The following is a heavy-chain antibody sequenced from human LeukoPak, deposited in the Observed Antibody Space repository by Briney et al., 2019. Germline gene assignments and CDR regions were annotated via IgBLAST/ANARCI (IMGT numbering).Heavy chain of an antibody. CDR2: IKRDGSAK. CDR1: GFSFSNYW. V-gene: IGHV3-7*01. CDR3: ARDGYWFFDY. Sequence: GGSLRLSCAASGFSFSNYWMAWVRQAPGKGLEWVANIKRDGSAKNYVDSVKGRFTISRDNAKNSLYLQLNSLRAEDTAVYYCARDGYWFFDYWGQGTLVTVSS. D-gene: IGHD2-8*02. J-gene: IGHJ4*02.